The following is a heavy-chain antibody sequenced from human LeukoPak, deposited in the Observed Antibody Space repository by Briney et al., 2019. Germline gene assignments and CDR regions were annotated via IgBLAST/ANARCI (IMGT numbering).Heavy chain of an antibody. CDR3: ASSDDYGGNRFDY. Sequence: GGSLRLSCAASGFTFSIYSMNWVRQPPGEGLEWVSYISSSATSIYYADSVRRRFTISRDNAKNSLFLQMDSLRDDDTAVYYCASSDDYGGNRFDYWGRGTLVTVSS. CDR1: GFTFSIYS. V-gene: IGHV3-48*02. D-gene: IGHD4-23*01. J-gene: IGHJ4*02. CDR2: ISSSATSI.